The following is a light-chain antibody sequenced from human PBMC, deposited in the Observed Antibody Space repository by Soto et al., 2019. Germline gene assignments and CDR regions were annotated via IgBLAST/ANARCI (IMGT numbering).Light chain of an antibody. CDR2: DVS. J-gene: IGLJ1*01. CDR1: SSDVGGYNY. V-gene: IGLV2-14*01. CDR3: SAYTSSSTRLYV. Sequence: QSVLTQPASVSGSPGQSITISCTGTSSDVGGYNYVSWYQQHTGKAPKLMIYDVSNRPSGVSNRFSGSKSGNTTSLTISGLQAEDEADYYCSAYTSSSTRLYVFGTGTKLTVL.